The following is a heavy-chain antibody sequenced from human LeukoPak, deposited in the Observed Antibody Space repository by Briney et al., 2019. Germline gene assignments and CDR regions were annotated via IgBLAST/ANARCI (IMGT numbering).Heavy chain of an antibody. CDR2: ISYDGSNK. Sequence: PGGSLRLSCAASGFTFSSYGMHWVRQAPGKGLEWVAVISYDGSNKYYADSVKGRFTISRDNSKNTLYLQMNSLRAEDTAVYYCATIYSGYDTLDYWGQGTLVTVSS. V-gene: IGHV3-30*03. J-gene: IGHJ4*02. CDR3: ATIYSGYDTLDY. CDR1: GFTFSSYG. D-gene: IGHD5-12*01.